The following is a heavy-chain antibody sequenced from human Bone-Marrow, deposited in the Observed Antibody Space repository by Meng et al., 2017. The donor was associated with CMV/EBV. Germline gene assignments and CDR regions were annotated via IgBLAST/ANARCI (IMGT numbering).Heavy chain of an antibody. CDR3: ARDGGPGGAADYYYYYGMDV. CDR2: ISAYNGNT. D-gene: IGHD3-16*01. J-gene: IGHJ6*02. Sequence: ASVKVSCKASGYTFTRFGISWVRQAPGQGLEWMGWISAYNGNTNYAQKLQGRVSMTTDTSTTTAHMEVRSLRSDDTAVYYCARDGGPGGAADYYYYYGMDVWGQGTLVTVSS. V-gene: IGHV1-18*01. CDR1: GYTFTRFG.